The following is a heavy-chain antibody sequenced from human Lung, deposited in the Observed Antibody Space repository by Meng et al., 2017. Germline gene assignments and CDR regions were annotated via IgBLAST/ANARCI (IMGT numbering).Heavy chain of an antibody. J-gene: IGHJ4*02. CDR2: INPNSGGT. CDR1: GNTFIGYY. Sequence: ASVKVSCKASGNTFIGYYMLWLRQAPGQGLEWMGWINPNSGGTKYAQKFQGRVTMTRDTSISTAYMELSRLRSDDTAVYYCARDESGYLDWGQGTLVTVSS. V-gene: IGHV1-2*02. CDR3: ARDESGYLD. D-gene: IGHD5-12*01.